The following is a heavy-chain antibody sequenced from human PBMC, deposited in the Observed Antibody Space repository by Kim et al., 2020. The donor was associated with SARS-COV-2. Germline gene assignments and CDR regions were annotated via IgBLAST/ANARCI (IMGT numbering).Heavy chain of an antibody. V-gene: IGHV3-33*06. Sequence: FDGTKEYYADSVKGRFTISRDNSKKTLFLQMNSLRAEDTAVYYCTNVDYWGQGTLVTVSS. CDR3: TNVDY. J-gene: IGHJ4*02. CDR2: FDGTKE.